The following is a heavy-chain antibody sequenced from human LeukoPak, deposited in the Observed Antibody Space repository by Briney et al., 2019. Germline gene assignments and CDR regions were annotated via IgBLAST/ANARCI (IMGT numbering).Heavy chain of an antibody. J-gene: IGHJ5*02. CDR1: GFTVSSNY. CDR3: ARDLSDSSSWYWFDP. V-gene: IGHV3-53*01. Sequence: GGSLRLSCAASGFTVSSNYMSWVRQAPGKGLEWVSVIYSGSSTYYADSVKGRFTISRDNSKNTLYLQMNSLRAEDTAVYYCARDLSDSSSWYWFDPWGQGTLVTVSS. CDR2: IYSGSST. D-gene: IGHD6-13*01.